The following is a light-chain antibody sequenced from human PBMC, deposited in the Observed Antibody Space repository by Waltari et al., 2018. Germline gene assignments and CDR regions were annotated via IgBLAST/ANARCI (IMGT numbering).Light chain of an antibody. Sequence: QAALTQPRSVSGSPGQSVNISCNGSSSAIGGYKYFSWYQHHPGTAPKLIIAEVTKRPSGVSGRFSGSKSGNTASLTISGLRSEDEADYYCCSYAGSHTFYIFGTGT. V-gene: IGLV2-11*01. CDR1: SSAIGGYKY. J-gene: IGLJ1*01. CDR3: CSYAGSHTFYI. CDR2: EVT.